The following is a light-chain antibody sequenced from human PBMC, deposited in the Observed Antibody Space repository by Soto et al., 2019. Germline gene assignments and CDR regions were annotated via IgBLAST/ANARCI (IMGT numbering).Light chain of an antibody. V-gene: IGLV2-14*01. CDR3: RSYTSSSTLGV. Sequence: QSVLTQPASVSGAPGQSITISCTGTSSDVGGYNYVSWYQQHPGKAPKLLIYDVSNRPSGASKLCSGSQSGNTASQTISGPHAEDEEYYYCRSYTSSSTLGVFGRGTKLTVL. CDR2: DVS. J-gene: IGLJ2*01. CDR1: SSDVGGYNY.